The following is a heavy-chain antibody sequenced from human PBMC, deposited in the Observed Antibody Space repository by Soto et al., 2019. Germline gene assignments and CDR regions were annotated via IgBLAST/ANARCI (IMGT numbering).Heavy chain of an antibody. CDR1: GYTFTSYY. CDR3: ARDSWTTPYYYDSSGPTTSMDV. Sequence: GASVKVSCKASGYTFTSYYMHWVRQAPGQGLEWMGIINPSGGSTSYAQKSQGRVTMTRDTSTSTVYMELSSLRSEDTAVYYCARDSWTTPYYYDSSGPTTSMDVWGQGTTVTVSS. J-gene: IGHJ6*02. V-gene: IGHV1-46*01. D-gene: IGHD3-22*01. CDR2: INPSGGST.